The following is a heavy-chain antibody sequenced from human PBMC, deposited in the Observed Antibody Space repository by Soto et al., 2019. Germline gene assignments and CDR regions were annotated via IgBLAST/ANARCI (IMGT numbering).Heavy chain of an antibody. CDR2: INPNSGGT. V-gene: IGHV1-2*02. Sequence: ASVKVSCKASGYTFTGYYMHCVRQAPGQVLEWMGWINPNSGGTNYAQKFQGRVTMTRDTSISTAYMELSRLRSDDTAVYYCARDNYDFWSGYRQNYGMDVWGQGTTVTVSS. CDR3: ARDNYDFWSGYRQNYGMDV. CDR1: GYTFTGYY. J-gene: IGHJ6*02. D-gene: IGHD3-3*01.